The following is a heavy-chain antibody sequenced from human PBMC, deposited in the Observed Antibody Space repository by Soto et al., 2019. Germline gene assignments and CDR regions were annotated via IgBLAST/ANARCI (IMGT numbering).Heavy chain of an antibody. CDR3: ARDSYYDVLTGYSRNAFDI. CDR1: GYTFTGHY. CDR2: INPNSGGT. D-gene: IGHD3-9*01. Sequence: ASVKVSCKASGYTFTGHYMHWVRQAPGQGLEWMGWINPNSGGTNYAQNFQGRVTMTRDTSINTAYMELSRLRSDDTAVYYCARDSYYDVLTGYSRNAFDIWAQGTMVTVSS. V-gene: IGHV1-2*02. J-gene: IGHJ3*02.